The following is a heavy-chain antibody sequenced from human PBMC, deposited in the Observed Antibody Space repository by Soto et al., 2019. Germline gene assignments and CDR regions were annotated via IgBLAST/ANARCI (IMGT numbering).Heavy chain of an antibody. V-gene: IGHV4-34*01. CDR2: INHSGST. CDR3: ARLVRGVIPYYYGMDV. D-gene: IGHD3-10*01. Sequence: SETLSLTCAVYGGSFSGYYWSWIRQPPGKGLEWIGEINHSGSTNYNPSLKSRVTISVDTSKNQFSLKLSSVAAADTAVYYCARLVRGVIPYYYGMDVWGQGTTVTVSS. J-gene: IGHJ6*02. CDR1: GGSFSGYY.